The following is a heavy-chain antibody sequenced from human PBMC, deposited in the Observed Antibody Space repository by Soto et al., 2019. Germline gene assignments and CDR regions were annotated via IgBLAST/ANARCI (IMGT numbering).Heavy chain of an antibody. J-gene: IGHJ3*02. CDR3: AGDWGRGEWGAFDI. V-gene: IGHV3-48*02. Sequence: GGSLRLSCAASGFTFSSYSMNWVRQAPGKGLEWVSYISSSSSTIYYADSVKGRFTISRDNAKNSLYLQMNSLRDEDTAVYYCAGDWGRGEWGAFDIWGQGTMVTVSS. CDR1: GFTFSSYS. D-gene: IGHD3-16*01. CDR2: ISSSSSTI.